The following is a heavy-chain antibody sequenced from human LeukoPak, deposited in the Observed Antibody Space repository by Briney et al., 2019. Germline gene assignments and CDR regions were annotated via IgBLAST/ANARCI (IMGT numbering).Heavy chain of an antibody. V-gene: IGHV3-20*04. CDR1: GFTFSTYS. Sequence: GGSLRLSCAASGFTFSTYSMNWVRQAPGKGLEWVSGINWNGGSTAYADSVKGRFTISRDNAKNSLYLQMNSLRSEDTALYYCARGRFLEWLPVPDYWGQGTLVTVSS. D-gene: IGHD3-3*01. CDR3: ARGRFLEWLPVPDY. CDR2: INWNGGST. J-gene: IGHJ4*02.